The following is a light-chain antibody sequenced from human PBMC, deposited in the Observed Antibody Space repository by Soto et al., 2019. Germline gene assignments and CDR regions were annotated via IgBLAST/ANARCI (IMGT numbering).Light chain of an antibody. CDR1: QGINNY. J-gene: IGKJ1*01. CDR2: AAS. V-gene: IGKV1-27*01. Sequence: DIKMTQSPSSLSASVGDRVTITCRASQGINNYLAWYQQKPGKVPKLLIYAASTLQSGVPSRFSGSGSGTDFTLTISSLQPEDGATYYCQRYNSAPLTFGQGTKVEIK. CDR3: QRYNSAPLT.